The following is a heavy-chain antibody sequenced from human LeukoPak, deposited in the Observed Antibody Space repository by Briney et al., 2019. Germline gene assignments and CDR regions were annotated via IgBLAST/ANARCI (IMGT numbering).Heavy chain of an antibody. V-gene: IGHV3-30-3*01. CDR1: GFTFSSYA. D-gene: IGHD6-13*01. J-gene: IGHJ4*02. CDR2: ISYDGSNK. CDR3: ARVWVAAAPHIDY. Sequence: GGSLRLSCAASGFTFSSYAMHWVRQAPGKGLEWVAVISYDGSNKYYADSVKGRFTISRDNSKNTLYLQMNSLRAEDTAVYYCARVWVAAAPHIDYWGQGTLVTVSS.